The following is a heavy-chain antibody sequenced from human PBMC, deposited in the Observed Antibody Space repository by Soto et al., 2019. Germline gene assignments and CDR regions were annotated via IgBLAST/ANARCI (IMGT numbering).Heavy chain of an antibody. Sequence: SETLSLTCTVSGGSISSYYWSWIRQPPGKGLEWIGYIYYSGSTNYNPSLKSRVTISVDTSKNQFSLKLSSVTAADTAVYYCARLQEGYSSSYYYYYYYMDVWGKGTTVTVSS. D-gene: IGHD6-6*01. V-gene: IGHV4-59*08. CDR3: ARLQEGYSSSYYYYYYYMDV. CDR2: IYYSGST. CDR1: GGSISSYY. J-gene: IGHJ6*03.